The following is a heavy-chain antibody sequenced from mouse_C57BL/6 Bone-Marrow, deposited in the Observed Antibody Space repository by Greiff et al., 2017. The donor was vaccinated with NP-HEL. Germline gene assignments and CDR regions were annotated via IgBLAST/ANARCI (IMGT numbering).Heavy chain of an antibody. CDR1: GYAFSSSW. Sequence: LEESGPELVKPGASVKISCKASGYAFSSSWMNWVKQRPGKGLEWIGRIYPGDGDTNYNGKFKGKATLTADKSSSTAYMQLSSLTSEDSAVYFCARSTAQATFRFAYWGQGTLVTVSA. CDR3: ARSTAQATFRFAY. CDR2: IYPGDGDT. J-gene: IGHJ3*01. V-gene: IGHV1-82*01. D-gene: IGHD3-2*02.